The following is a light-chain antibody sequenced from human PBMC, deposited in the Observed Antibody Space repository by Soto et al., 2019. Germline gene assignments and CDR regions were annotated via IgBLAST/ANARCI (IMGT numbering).Light chain of an antibody. Sequence: DIQMTQSPSTLSASVGDRVTITCRASQSISIWLAWYQQKAGKAPKLLIYEASTLQSGVPSRFSGSGSETDFTLTISSLQPEDFATYYCQQLNDYPLTFGGGTKVDIK. J-gene: IGKJ4*01. V-gene: IGKV1-5*01. CDR2: EAS. CDR3: QQLNDYPLT. CDR1: QSISIW.